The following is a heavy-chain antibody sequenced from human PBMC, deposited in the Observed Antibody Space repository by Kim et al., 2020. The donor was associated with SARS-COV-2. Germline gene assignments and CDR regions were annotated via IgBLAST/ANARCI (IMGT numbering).Heavy chain of an antibody. CDR2: IYHSGST. CDR1: GGSISSSNW. J-gene: IGHJ4*02. D-gene: IGHD6-13*01. CDR3: AIPGYSSSWYYFDY. Sequence: SETLSLTCAVSGGSISSSNWWSWVRQPPGKGLEWIGEIYHSGSTNYNPSLKSRVTISVDKSKNQFSVKLSSVTAADTDGYYCAIPGYSSSWYYFDYWGQGALVTVYS. V-gene: IGHV4-4*02.